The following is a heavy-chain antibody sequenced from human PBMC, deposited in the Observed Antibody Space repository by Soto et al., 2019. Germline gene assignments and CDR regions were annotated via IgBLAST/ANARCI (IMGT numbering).Heavy chain of an antibody. J-gene: IGHJ2*01. D-gene: IGHD1-20*01. CDR2: IYYTGST. CDR3: ARYMDYWYFDL. Sequence: PSETLSLTCTVSGGSIRSYYWSWIRQPPGKGLGWIGYIYYTGSTNYNPSLKSRVTISVDTSKNQFSLKLRSVTAADTAVYYCARYMDYWYFDLWGRGTLVTVSS. CDR1: GGSIRSYY. V-gene: IGHV4-59*01.